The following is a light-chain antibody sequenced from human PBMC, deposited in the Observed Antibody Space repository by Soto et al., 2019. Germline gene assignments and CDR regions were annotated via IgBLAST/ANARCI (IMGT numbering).Light chain of an antibody. Sequence: EIVMTQSPGTLSVSPGERATLSCRASQSVRSKLAWYQQKPGQAPRLLIYDASTRATGIPARFSGSWSGTEFTLTISSLQSEDFAVYYCQQYNNWPPITFGQGTRLEIK. J-gene: IGKJ5*01. V-gene: IGKV3-15*01. CDR3: QQYNNWPPIT. CDR1: QSVRSK. CDR2: DAS.